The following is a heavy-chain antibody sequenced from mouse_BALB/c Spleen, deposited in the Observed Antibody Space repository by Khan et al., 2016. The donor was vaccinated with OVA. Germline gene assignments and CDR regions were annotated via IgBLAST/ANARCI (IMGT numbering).Heavy chain of an antibody. D-gene: IGHD2-3*01. J-gene: IGHJ4*01. Sequence: VELVESGPGLVAPSQSLSITCTVSGFSLTSNGVHWVRQPPGKGLEWLGVIWAGGSTNYNSALMSRLSISRGKSKSQVFLKMNSLQTGDTATYYCARGDGYYEDAMDYWGQGTSVTVSS. CDR3: ARGDGYYEDAMDY. V-gene: IGHV2-9*02. CDR2: IWAGGST. CDR1: GFSLTSNG.